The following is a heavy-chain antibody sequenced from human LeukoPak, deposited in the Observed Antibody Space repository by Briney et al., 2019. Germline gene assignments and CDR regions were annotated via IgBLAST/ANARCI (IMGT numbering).Heavy chain of an antibody. CDR1: GFTFSDYY. V-gene: IGHV3-11*05. Sequence: GGSLRLSCAASGFTFSDYYMSWIRQAPGKGLEWGSYISSSSSSYTNYADSVKGRFTISRDNSKNTLYLQMNSLRAEDTAVYYCAKDFLYCSSTSCYTSYWGQGTLVTVSS. CDR2: ISSSSSSYT. J-gene: IGHJ4*02. D-gene: IGHD2-2*02. CDR3: AKDFLYCSSTSCYTSY.